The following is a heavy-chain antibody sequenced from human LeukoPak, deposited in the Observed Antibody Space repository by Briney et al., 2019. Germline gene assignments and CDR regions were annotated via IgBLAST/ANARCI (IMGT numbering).Heavy chain of an antibody. D-gene: IGHD6-6*01. CDR1: GYTFTSYY. J-gene: IGHJ6*03. V-gene: IGHV1-46*01. CDR2: INPSGGST. CDR3: ARDLAYSSSWLSYYYYMDV. Sequence: VASVKLSCNASGYTFTSYYMHCVLQATGQGLEWMGIINPSGGSTSYAQKFHGSVSMTRDMSTSTVYTELSSLRSEDTALSYCARDLAYSSSWLSYYYYMDVCAKGTTATVSS.